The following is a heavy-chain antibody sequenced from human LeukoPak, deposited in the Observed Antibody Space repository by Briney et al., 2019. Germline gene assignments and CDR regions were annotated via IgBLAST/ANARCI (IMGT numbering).Heavy chain of an antibody. J-gene: IGHJ6*03. V-gene: IGHV1-2*02. D-gene: IGHD6-13*01. CDR2: INPNSGGT. CDR3: ARDPYSSSWYGYYYYMDV. CDR1: GYTFTGYY. Sequence: ASVKVSCKASGYTFTGYYMHWVRQAPGQGPEWMGWINPNSGGTNYAQRFQGRVTMTRDTSISTAYMELSRLRSDDTAVYYCARDPYSSSWYGYYYYMDVWGKGTTVTVSS.